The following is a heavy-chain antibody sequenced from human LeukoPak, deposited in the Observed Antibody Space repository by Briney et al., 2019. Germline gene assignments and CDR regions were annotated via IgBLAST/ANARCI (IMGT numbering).Heavy chain of an antibody. J-gene: IGHJ4*02. D-gene: IGHD5-12*01. V-gene: IGHV4-59*01. Sequence: SETLSLTCTVSGGSISSYYWSWIRQPPGKGLEWIGYIYYSGSTNYSPSLKSRVTISVDTSKNQFSLKLSSVTAADTAVYYCAREAFRLAYYFDYWGQGTLVTVSS. CDR2: IYYSGST. CDR1: GGSISSYY. CDR3: AREAFRLAYYFDY.